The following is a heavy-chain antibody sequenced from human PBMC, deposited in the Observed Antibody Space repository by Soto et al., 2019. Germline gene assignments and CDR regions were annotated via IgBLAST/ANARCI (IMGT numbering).Heavy chain of an antibody. Sequence: PRQGLEWMGWINPNSGGTNYAQKFQGRVTMTRDTSISTAYMELSRLRSDDTAVYYCARGPTVVGSHYYYGMDVWGQGTTVTVSS. CDR2: INPNSGGT. V-gene: IGHV1-2*02. CDR3: ARGPTVVGSHYYYGMDV. D-gene: IGHD2-15*01. J-gene: IGHJ6*02.